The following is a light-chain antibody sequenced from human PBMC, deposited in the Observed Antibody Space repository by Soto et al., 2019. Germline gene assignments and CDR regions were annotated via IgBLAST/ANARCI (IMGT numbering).Light chain of an antibody. CDR2: AAS. CDR1: QGIGVY. J-gene: IGKJ4*01. Sequence: DIQITHSPSSLSASLGDRVTIICRASQGIGVYLAWFQQKPGKVPKLLIYAASTLQSGVPSRFSGSGSGTDFTLTISSLQPEDFATYYCQKYNSAPLTFGGGTKVELK. CDR3: QKYNSAPLT. V-gene: IGKV1-27*01.